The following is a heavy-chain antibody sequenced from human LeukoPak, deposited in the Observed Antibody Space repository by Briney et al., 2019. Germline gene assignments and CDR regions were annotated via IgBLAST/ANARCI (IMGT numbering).Heavy chain of an antibody. V-gene: IGHV3-11*05. CDR3: ARDYTAYGEG. D-gene: IGHD5-12*01. Sequence: GGSLRLSCAVSGFTVSSNYMSWVRQAPGKGLEWVSYISSSSSSTNYADSVKGRFTISRDNAKNSLYLQMNSLRAEDTAVYYCARDYTAYGEGWGQGTLVTVSS. CDR2: ISSSSSST. CDR1: GFTVSSNY. J-gene: IGHJ4*02.